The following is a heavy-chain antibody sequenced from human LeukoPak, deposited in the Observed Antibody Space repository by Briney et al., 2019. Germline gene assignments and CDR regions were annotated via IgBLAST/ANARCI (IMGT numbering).Heavy chain of an antibody. Sequence: ASVKVSCKASGYTFTGYYMHWVRQAPGQGLEWMGWINPNSGGTNYAQKFQGRITMTRDTSISTAYMELSRLRSDDTAVYYCARGIMIVPGHVDYWGQGTLVTVSS. CDR2: INPNSGGT. CDR1: GYTFTGYY. CDR3: ARGIMIVPGHVDY. J-gene: IGHJ4*02. V-gene: IGHV1-2*02. D-gene: IGHD3-22*01.